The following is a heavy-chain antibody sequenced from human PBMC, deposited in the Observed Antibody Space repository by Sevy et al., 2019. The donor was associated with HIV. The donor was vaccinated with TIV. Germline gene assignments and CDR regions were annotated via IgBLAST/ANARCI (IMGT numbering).Heavy chain of an antibody. CDR1: GGSISSGGYS. CDR2: IYHSGST. Sequence: SETLSLTCAVSGGSISSGGYSWSWIRQPPGKGLEWIGYIYHSGSTYYNPSLKSRVTISVDRSKNQFSLKLSSVTAADTAVYYCASLDTAMVIGYWGRGTLVTVSS. D-gene: IGHD5-18*01. CDR3: ASLDTAMVIGY. J-gene: IGHJ4*02. V-gene: IGHV4-30-2*01.